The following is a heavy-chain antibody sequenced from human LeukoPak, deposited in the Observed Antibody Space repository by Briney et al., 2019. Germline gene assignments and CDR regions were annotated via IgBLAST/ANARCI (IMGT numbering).Heavy chain of an antibody. J-gene: IGHJ5*02. CDR3: ARDVEIAAAGKGNNWFDP. CDR1: GGSISSYY. D-gene: IGHD6-13*01. CDR2: IYTSGST. V-gene: IGHV4-4*07. Sequence: PSETLSLTCTVSGGSISSYYWSWIRQPAGKGLEWIGRIYTSGSTNYNPSLKSRVTMSVDTSKNQFSLKLSSVTAADTAVYYCARDVEIAAAGKGNNWFDPWGQGTLVTVSS.